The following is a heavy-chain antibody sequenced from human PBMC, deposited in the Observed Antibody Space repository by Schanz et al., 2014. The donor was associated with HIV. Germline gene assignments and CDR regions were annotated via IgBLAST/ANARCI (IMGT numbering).Heavy chain of an antibody. CDR2: IKQDGSEK. V-gene: IGHV3-7*01. CDR1: GFTFSDYW. CDR3: ARSPDWAGTDAFDI. D-gene: IGHD6-19*01. Sequence: EVQMVESGGRLVRPGGSLRLSCAVSGFTFSDYWMTWVRQAPGKGLEWVANIKQDGSEKYYLDSVEGRFTISRDNAKSSLYLQMNSLRAEDTAVYYCARSPDWAGTDAFDIWGQGTMVTVSS. J-gene: IGHJ3*02.